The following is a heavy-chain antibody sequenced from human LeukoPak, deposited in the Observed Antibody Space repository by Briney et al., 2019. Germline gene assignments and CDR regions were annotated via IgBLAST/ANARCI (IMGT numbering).Heavy chain of an antibody. CDR2: INPSGGST. V-gene: IGHV1-46*01. CDR1: GYTFTSYY. Sequence: ASVKVSCEASGYTFTSYYMHWVRQAPGQGLEWMGIINPSGGSTSYAQKFQGRVTMTRDMSTSTVYMELSSPRSEDTAVYYCARATVYSSSWYGWFDPWGQGTLVTVSS. D-gene: IGHD6-13*01. J-gene: IGHJ5*02. CDR3: ARATVYSSSWYGWFDP.